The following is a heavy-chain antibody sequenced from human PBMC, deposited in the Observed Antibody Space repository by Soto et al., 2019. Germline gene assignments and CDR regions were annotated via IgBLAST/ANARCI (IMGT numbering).Heavy chain of an antibody. CDR2: IIPIFGPA. J-gene: IGHJ4*02. CDR1: GGSVSNYA. Sequence: QVQLVQSGSEVKKPGSSVRVSCKASGGSVSNYAISWLRQAPGQGLEWMGGIIPIFGPAIYARKFQGRFTISADESTGTAYMELNNVRSDDTAVYYCGRGTSLTKVEYWGQGTLVTVSS. V-gene: IGHV1-69*01. CDR3: GRGTSLTKVEY. D-gene: IGHD2-2*01.